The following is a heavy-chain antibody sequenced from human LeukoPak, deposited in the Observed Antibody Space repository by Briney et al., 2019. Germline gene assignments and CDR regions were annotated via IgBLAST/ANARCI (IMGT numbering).Heavy chain of an antibody. V-gene: IGHV3-21*01. CDR1: GFTFSSYA. J-gene: IGHJ4*02. D-gene: IGHD3-22*01. CDR2: ISSSSSYI. Sequence: GGSLRLSCAASGFTFSSYAMHWVRQAPGKGLEYVSAISSSSSYIYYADSVKGRFTISRDNAKNSLYLQMNSLRAEDTAVYYCARGPYYYDSSGYSNYWGQGTLVTVSS. CDR3: ARGPYYYDSSGYSNY.